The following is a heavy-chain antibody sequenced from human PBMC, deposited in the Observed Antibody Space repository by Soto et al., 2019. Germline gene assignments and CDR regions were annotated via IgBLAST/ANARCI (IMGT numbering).Heavy chain of an antibody. CDR3: ARSINYYYVMDG. J-gene: IGHJ6*02. CDR2: MNPNSGNT. CDR1: GATFPSSA. Sequence: ASLKVSYRASGATFPSSAINLVRQTSAQGLEWMGWMNPNSGNTGYAQKFQGRVTMSRNTSISTAYMELSSLRSEDTAVYYCARSINYYYVMDGWGQAIKVTV. V-gene: IGHV1-8*01.